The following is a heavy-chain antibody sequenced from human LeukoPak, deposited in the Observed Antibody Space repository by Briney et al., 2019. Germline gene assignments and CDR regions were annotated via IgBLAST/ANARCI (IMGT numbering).Heavy chain of an antibody. Sequence: GASVKVSCKASGGTFNSYAISWVRQAPGQGLEWMGRIIPILGIANYAQKFQGRVTIIADKSTSTTYMELSSLRSEDTAVYYCARDGHGGRGDYWGQGTLVTVSS. V-gene: IGHV1-69*04. CDR2: IIPILGIA. J-gene: IGHJ4*02. D-gene: IGHD1-26*01. CDR3: ARDGHGGRGDY. CDR1: GGTFNSYA.